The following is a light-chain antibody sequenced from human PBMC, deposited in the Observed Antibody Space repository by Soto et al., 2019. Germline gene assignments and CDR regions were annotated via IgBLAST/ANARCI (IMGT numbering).Light chain of an antibody. J-gene: IGKJ2*01. CDR2: AAS. Sequence: EIVMTQSPATLSVSPGERASLSCRASQSVNSNLAWYQQKPGQAPRILIYAASTRATGVPGRFSGSGSRTEFTLTISSLQSEDFAVYYCQQYNKWPYTFGXGTK. CDR3: QQYNKWPYT. CDR1: QSVNSN. V-gene: IGKV3-15*01.